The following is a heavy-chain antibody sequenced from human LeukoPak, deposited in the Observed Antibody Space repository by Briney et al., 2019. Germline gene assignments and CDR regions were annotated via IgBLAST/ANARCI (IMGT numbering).Heavy chain of an antibody. CDR1: GYSFTSYW. V-gene: IGHV5-10-1*01. J-gene: IGHJ6*02. CDR3: ARFSSTPSYYYGMDV. CDR2: IDPSDSYT. D-gene: IGHD2-2*01. Sequence: PGASLLISCKGSGYSFTSYWISWVRQMPGKGLEWMGRIDPSDSYTNYSPSFQGHVTISADKSISTAYLQWSSLKASDTAMYYCARFSSTPSYYYGMDVWGQGTTVTVSS.